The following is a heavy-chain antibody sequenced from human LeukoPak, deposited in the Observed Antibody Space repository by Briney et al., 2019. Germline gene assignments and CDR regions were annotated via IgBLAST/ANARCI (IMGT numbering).Heavy chain of an antibody. CDR2: IRYDGSNK. D-gene: IGHD5-12*01. CDR3: AKGGGYEAQYYYYLDV. CDR1: GFTFSSYG. J-gene: IGHJ6*03. Sequence: PGGSLRLSCAASGFTFSSYGMYWVRQAPGKGLEWVAFIRYDGSNKYYADSVKGRFTVSRDNSKNTLYPQMKSLRAEDTAVYYCAKGGGYEAQYYYYLDVWGKGTTVTISS. V-gene: IGHV3-30*02.